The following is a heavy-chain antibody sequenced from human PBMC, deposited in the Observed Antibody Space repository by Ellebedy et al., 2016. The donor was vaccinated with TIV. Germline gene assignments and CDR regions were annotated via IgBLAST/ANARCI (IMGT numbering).Heavy chain of an antibody. CDR2: INPNSGGT. V-gene: IGHV1-2*02. J-gene: IGHJ6*02. D-gene: IGHD6-13*01. CDR1: GYTFTGYY. CDR3: AKDIAAAGSAGMDV. Sequence: ASVKVSCKASGYTFTGYYMHWVRQAPGQGLEWMGWINPNSGGTNYAQKFQGRVSMTRDTSISTAYMELSRLRSDDTAVYYCAKDIAAAGSAGMDVWGQGTTVTVSS.